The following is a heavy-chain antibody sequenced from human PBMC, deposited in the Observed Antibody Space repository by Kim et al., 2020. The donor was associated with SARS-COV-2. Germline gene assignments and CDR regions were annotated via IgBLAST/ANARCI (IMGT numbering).Heavy chain of an antibody. V-gene: IGHV3-33*01. J-gene: IGHJ6*02. Sequence: AYSMKDQFSVSRDNSKNAVHLQMNSLRIEDTAVYYCARDGFWGDCYGMEVWGQGTTVTVS. CDR3: ARDGFWGDCYGMEV. D-gene: IGHD3-16*01.